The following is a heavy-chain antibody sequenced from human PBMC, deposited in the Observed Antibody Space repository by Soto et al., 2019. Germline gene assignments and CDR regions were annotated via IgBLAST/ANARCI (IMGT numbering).Heavy chain of an antibody. Sequence: QVQLVQSGPEVKKPGASVKLSCKASGYIFTSYGIGWVRQAPGQGLEWMGWISAFKGYTKYPQRRQGRVTMTTDTPTSTAYMELRSLRSDDTAVYYCARVDEYYDSSGHYFTVFNYWGQGSLVTVSS. D-gene: IGHD3-22*01. CDR3: ARVDEYYDSSGHYFTVFNY. J-gene: IGHJ4*02. V-gene: IGHV1-18*01. CDR2: ISAFKGYT. CDR1: GYIFTSYG.